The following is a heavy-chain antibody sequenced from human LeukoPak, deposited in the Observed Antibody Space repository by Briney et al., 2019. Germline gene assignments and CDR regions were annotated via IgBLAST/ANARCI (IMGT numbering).Heavy chain of an antibody. J-gene: IGHJ4*02. CDR3: AKGRYGSGWPFDY. Sequence: PGGSLRLSCAASGFTFSTYSMTWVRQAPGKGLEWVSDISGSGGGTYYADSVKGRFTISRDNSKNTLYLQMNSLRAEDTAVYYCAKGRYGSGWPFDYWGQGTQVTVSS. CDR2: ISGSGGGT. D-gene: IGHD3-10*01. CDR1: GFTFSTYS. V-gene: IGHV3-23*01.